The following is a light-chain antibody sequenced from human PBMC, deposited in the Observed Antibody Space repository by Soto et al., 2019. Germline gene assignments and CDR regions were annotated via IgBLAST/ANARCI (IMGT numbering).Light chain of an antibody. Sequence: DIQMTQSPSSLSAPVGDRVTITCRASQGIYNYLAWYQQKPGKVPKLLIYAASTLQSGVPSRFSGSGYGTDFTLTISSLQPEDVATYYCQKYNSAPNTFGQGTKLEIK. CDR2: AAS. CDR1: QGIYNY. J-gene: IGKJ2*01. V-gene: IGKV1-27*01. CDR3: QKYNSAPNT.